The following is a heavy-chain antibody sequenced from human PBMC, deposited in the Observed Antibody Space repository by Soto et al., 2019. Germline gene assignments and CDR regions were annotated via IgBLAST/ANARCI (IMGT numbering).Heavy chain of an antibody. J-gene: IGHJ3*02. CDR1: GGTFSSYA. V-gene: IGHV1-69*01. D-gene: IGHD1-26*01. Sequence: QVQLVQSGAEVKKPGSSVRVSCKTSGGTFSSYAISWVRQAPGQGLEWMGGIVPIVGTANYGQELQGRVTITADESTSTAYMELSSLRFEHTAVYFFAGDSLNKVGATPEQPPGACDIWGQGTMVTVSS. CDR2: IVPIVGTA. CDR3: AGDSLNKVGATPEQPPGACDI.